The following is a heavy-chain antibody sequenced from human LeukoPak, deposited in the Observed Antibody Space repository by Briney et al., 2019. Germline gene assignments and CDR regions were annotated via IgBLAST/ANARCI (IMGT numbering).Heavy chain of an antibody. Sequence: GGSLLLSCAASGFTFTNYAMTWVRPAPGKGLEWVSAIARSGGYTYYAASVRGRFTISRDNSKNTLYLQMSSLRAEDTAVYYCAKLPAAGGDYVYMDSWGQGTLVTVSS. J-gene: IGHJ4*02. CDR3: AKLPAAGGDYVYMDS. V-gene: IGHV3-23*01. D-gene: IGHD3-16*01. CDR2: IARSGGYT. CDR1: GFTFTNYA.